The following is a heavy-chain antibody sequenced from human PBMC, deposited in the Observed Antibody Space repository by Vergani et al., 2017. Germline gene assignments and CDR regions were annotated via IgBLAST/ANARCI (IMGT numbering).Heavy chain of an antibody. D-gene: IGHD3-3*01. CDR1: GFTFSSYG. V-gene: IGHV3-7*01. CDR3: ARSLARTIFGVVIGGAFDI. CDR2: IKQDGSEK. Sequence: VQLVESGGGVVQPGRSLRLSCAASGFTFSSYGMHWVRQAPGKGLEWVANIKQDGSEKYYVDSVKGRFTISRDNAKNSLYLQMNSLRAEDTAVYYCARSLARTIFGVVIGGAFDIWGQGTMVTVSS. J-gene: IGHJ3*02.